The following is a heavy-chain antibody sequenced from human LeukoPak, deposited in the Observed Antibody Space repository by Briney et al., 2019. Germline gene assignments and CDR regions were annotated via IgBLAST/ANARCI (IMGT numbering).Heavy chain of an antibody. CDR2: INPNSGGT. CDR3: ARFGDYGEY. D-gene: IGHD3-10*01. Sequence: ASVKVSCKASGYTFTGYYMHWVRQAPEQGLEWMGWINPNSGGTNYAQKFQGRVTMTTDTPMSTAYMELSRLTSDDTAVYYCARFGDYGEYWGQGTLVTVSS. CDR1: GYTFTGYY. V-gene: IGHV1-2*02. J-gene: IGHJ4*02.